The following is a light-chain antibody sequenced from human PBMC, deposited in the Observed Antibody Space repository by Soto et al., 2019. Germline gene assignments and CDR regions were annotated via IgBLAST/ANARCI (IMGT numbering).Light chain of an antibody. CDR3: CSYTSSATRL. J-gene: IGLJ2*01. CDR2: EVS. V-gene: IGLV2-14*01. Sequence: QSALTQPASVSGSPGQSITISCTGTSSDVGGYNYVSWYQQHPGKAPKLMIYEVSNRPSGISHRFSGSKSGNTASLTISGLQAEDEADYYCCSYTSSATRLFGGGTKLTVL. CDR1: SSDVGGYNY.